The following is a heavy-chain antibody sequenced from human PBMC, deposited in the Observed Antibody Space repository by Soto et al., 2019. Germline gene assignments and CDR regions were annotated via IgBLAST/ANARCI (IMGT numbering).Heavy chain of an antibody. V-gene: IGHV4-30-2*01. CDR1: GGSIISDGYS. Sequence: PSETLSLTCAVSGGSIISDGYSWSWIRQPPGKGLQWIGHIYEGGNTYYTPSLESRVAISTDKSENQFSLRLSSVTAADTAVYYCVRRSPEDAFDIWGQGTMVTVSS. CDR2: IYEGGNT. CDR3: VRRSPEDAFDI. J-gene: IGHJ3*02.